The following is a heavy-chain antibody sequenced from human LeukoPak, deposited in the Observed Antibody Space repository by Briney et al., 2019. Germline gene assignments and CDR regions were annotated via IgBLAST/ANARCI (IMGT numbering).Heavy chain of an antibody. Sequence: GGSLRLSCAASGFTFSSYSMNWVRQAPGKGLEWVSSISSSSSYIYYADSVKGRFTISRDNAKNSLYLQMNSLRAGDTAVYYCARGLSYDMGTLFDYWGQGTLVTVSS. CDR1: GFTFSSYS. V-gene: IGHV3-21*01. CDR3: ARGLSYDMGTLFDY. J-gene: IGHJ4*02. CDR2: ISSSSSYI. D-gene: IGHD3-9*01.